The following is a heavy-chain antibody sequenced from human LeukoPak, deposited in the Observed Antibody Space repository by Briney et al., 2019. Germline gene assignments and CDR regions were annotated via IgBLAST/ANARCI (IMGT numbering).Heavy chain of an antibody. V-gene: IGHV4-4*07. CDR1: GGSISSYY. D-gene: IGHD4-17*01. CDR2: IYTSGST. Sequence: PSETLSLTCTVSGGSISSYYWSWIRQPAGKGLEWIGRIYTSGSTNYNPSLKSRVTMSVDTSKNQFSLKLSSVTAADTAVYYCARKEGYGDPNWFDPWGQGTLVTVSS. CDR3: ARKEGYGDPNWFDP. J-gene: IGHJ5*02.